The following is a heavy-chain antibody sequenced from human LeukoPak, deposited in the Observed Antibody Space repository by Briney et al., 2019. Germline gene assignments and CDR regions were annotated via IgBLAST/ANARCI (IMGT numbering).Heavy chain of an antibody. Sequence: ASVKVSCKASGDTFTSYYMHWVRQAPGQGLEWMGLIIPSRGITSYAQKFQGRVTITTDTSTSTVYMELSSLRSADTAVSYCAREEESVTMVRGGERSHYFDYWGQGTLVTVSS. J-gene: IGHJ4*02. CDR3: AREEESVTMVRGGERSHYFDY. CDR2: IIPSRGIT. D-gene: IGHD3-10*01. V-gene: IGHV1-46*01. CDR1: GDTFTSYY.